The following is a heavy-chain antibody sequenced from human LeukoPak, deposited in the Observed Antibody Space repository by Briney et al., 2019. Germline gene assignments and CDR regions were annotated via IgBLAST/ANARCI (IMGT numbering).Heavy chain of an antibody. D-gene: IGHD6-19*01. CDR1: GGSISSSSYY. CDR2: ISYSGST. CDR3: ARLREQWLVLDY. V-gene: IGHV4-39*01. J-gene: IGHJ4*02. Sequence: PSETLSLTCTVSGGSISSSSYYWGWIRQPPGKGLEWIGSISYSGSTYYNPSLKSRVTISVDTSKSQISLKQSSVTAADTAVYYCARLREQWLVLDYWGQGTLVTVSS.